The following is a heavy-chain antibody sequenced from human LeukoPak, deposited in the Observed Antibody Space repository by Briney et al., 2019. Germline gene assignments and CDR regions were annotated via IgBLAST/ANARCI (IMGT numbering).Heavy chain of an antibody. D-gene: IGHD6-19*01. V-gene: IGHV4-39*01. CDR1: AASISSSSHH. J-gene: IGHJ1*01. CDR3: ARPVAGTIEYFQH. CDR2: IYYSGST. Sequence: SETLSLTCTVSAASISSSSHHWGWIRQSPGKGLEWIGSIYYSGSTYYNPSLKSRVTISVDTSKNQFSLKLSSVTAADTAVYYCARPVAGTIEYFQHWGQGTLVTVS.